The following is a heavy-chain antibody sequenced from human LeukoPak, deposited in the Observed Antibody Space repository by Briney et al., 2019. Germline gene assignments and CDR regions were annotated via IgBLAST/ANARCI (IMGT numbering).Heavy chain of an antibody. CDR2: IYTSGST. J-gene: IGHJ6*02. V-gene: IGHV4-4*07. Sequence: SETLSLTCTVSGGSISSYYWSWIRQPAGKGLEWIGRIYTSGSTNYNPSLKSRVTMSVDTSKNQFSLKLSSVTAADTAVYYCARLKYYDFWSGTHAYYYGMDVWGQGTTVTVSS. CDR3: ARLKYYDFWSGTHAYYYGMDV. D-gene: IGHD3-3*01. CDR1: GGSISSYY.